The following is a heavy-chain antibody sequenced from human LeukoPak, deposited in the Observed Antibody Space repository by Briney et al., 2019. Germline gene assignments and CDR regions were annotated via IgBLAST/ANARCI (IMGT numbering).Heavy chain of an antibody. D-gene: IGHD3-22*01. CDR2: IYYSGST. V-gene: IGHV4-30-4*01. CDR1: GGSISSGDYH. CDR3: ARVRGGYYDSSGVIDY. J-gene: IGHJ4*02. Sequence: SETLSLTCTVSGGSISSGDYHWSWIRQPPRKGLEWIGYIYYSGSTYYNPSLKSRVTVSVDTSKNQFSLKLSSVTAADTAVYYCARVRGGYYDSSGVIDYWGQGTLVTVSS.